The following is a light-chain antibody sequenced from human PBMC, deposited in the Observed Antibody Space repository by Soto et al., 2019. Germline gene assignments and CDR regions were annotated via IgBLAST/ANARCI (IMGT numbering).Light chain of an antibody. Sequence: DIQMTQSPSTLSASVGDRVTITCRASQSISSWLAWYQQKPGKAPKLLICDASSLESGVPSRFSGSGSGTEFTLTISSLQPDDFATYYCQQYNSYSPFFGQGTKLEIK. J-gene: IGKJ2*01. CDR2: DAS. CDR3: QQYNSYSPF. V-gene: IGKV1-5*01. CDR1: QSISSW.